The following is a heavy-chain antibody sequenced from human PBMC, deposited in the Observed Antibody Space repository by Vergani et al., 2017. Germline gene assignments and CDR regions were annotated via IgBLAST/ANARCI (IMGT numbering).Heavy chain of an antibody. CDR3: ARGTPSAARPRGSWFDP. V-gene: IGHV4-34*01. CDR1: GGSFSGYY. J-gene: IGHJ5*02. CDR2: INHSGST. D-gene: IGHD6-6*01. Sequence: QVQLQQWGAGLLKPSETLSLTCAVYGGSFSGYYWSWIRQPPGKGLEWIGEINHSGSTNYNPSLKSLVTISVDTSKNQFSLKLSSVTAADTAVYYCARGTPSAARPRGSWFDPWGQGTLVTVSS.